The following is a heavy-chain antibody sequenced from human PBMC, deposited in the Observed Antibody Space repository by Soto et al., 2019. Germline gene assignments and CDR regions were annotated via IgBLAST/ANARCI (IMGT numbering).Heavy chain of an antibody. V-gene: IGHV1-46*01. CDR2: INPMGGRT. Sequence: APVKGFRQASGFTFTRYYMHWVRQAPGQGLEWMEKINPMGGRTSYAQKSQGRAPMPGDTPTSPVYMGLSSLRSEDTAVYYCARDARYSSSGLPGASWG. CDR1: GFTFTRYY. CDR3: ARDARYSSSGLPGAS. J-gene: IGHJ5*01. D-gene: IGHD6-13*01.